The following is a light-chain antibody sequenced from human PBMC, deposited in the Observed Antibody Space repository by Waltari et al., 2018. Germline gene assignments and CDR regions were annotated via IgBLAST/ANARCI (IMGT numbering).Light chain of an antibody. Sequence: DIQMTQSPSSLSASVGDRVTITCRASQSISSYLNWYQLKPGKAPNLLIYAASSLQSGVPSRFSGSGSGTDFTLSISSLQPEDFATYYCQHSDSAPYTFGRGTKLEIK. V-gene: IGKV1-39*01. J-gene: IGKJ2*01. CDR2: AAS. CDR3: QHSDSAPYT. CDR1: QSISSY.